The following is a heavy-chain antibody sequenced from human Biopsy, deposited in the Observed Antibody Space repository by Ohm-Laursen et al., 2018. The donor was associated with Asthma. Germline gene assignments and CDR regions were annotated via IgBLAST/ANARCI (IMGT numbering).Heavy chain of an antibody. CDR3: VRGSSSWHHGPFHYYYGLDV. CDR2: IYYSWTT. Sequence: GTLSLTCSLSSGSGGHMRSGNYYWGWIRQPPGKGLERIGCIYYSWTTYYNPSLKSRVTVSADTTKNQFSLKLTSVTAADTAVYYCVRGSSSWHHGPFHYYYGLDVWGQGTTATVSS. CDR1: SGSGGHMRSGNYY. V-gene: IGHV4-39*01. D-gene: IGHD6-13*01. J-gene: IGHJ6*02.